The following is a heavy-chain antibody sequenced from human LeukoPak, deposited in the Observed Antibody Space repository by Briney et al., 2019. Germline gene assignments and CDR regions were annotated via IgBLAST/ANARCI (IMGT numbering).Heavy chain of an antibody. Sequence: TGGSLRLSCAASGFTFSSYSMNWVRQAPGKGLEWVSSISSSSSYIYYADSVKGRFTISRDNAKNSLYLQMNSLRAEDTAVYYCARGRRTDNSPNYRRGAGDYRRGAGDDYFDYWGQGTLVTVSS. CDR3: ARGRRTDNSPNYRRGAGDYRRGAGDDYFDY. J-gene: IGHJ4*02. CDR1: GFTFSSYS. D-gene: IGHD2/OR15-2a*01. CDR2: ISSSSSYI. V-gene: IGHV3-21*01.